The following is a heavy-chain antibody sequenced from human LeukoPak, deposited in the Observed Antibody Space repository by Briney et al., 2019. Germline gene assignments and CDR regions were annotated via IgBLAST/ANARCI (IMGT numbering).Heavy chain of an antibody. V-gene: IGHV3-30*04. J-gene: IGHJ4*02. CDR2: ISYDGSNK. CDR1: GFTFSSYA. D-gene: IGHD3-22*01. Sequence: GGSLRLSCAASGFTFSSYAMYWVRQSPGKGLEWVAVISYDGSNKYYADSVKGRFTISRDNSKNTLYLQMNSLRAEDTAVYYCARDARTVGITMIVVGFDYWGQGTLGHRLL. CDR3: ARDARTVGITMIVVGFDY.